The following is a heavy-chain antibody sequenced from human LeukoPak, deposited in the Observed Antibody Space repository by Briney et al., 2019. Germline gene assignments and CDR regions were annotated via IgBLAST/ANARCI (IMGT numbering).Heavy chain of an antibody. D-gene: IGHD5-18*01. V-gene: IGHV4-39*01. J-gene: IGHJ4*02. CDR3: ARSRIGYSYAFDY. Sequence: WVRQVPGKGLEWIGSIYYSGSTYYNPSLKSRVTISVDTSKNQFSLKLSSVTAADTAVYYCARSRIGYSYAFDYWGQGTLVTVSS. CDR2: IYYSGST.